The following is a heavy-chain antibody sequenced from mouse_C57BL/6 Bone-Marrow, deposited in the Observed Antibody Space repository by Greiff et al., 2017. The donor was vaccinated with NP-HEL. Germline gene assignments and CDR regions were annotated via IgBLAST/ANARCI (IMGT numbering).Heavy chain of an antibody. CDR1: GYTFTSYT. D-gene: IGHD4-1*02. CDR2: INPSSGYT. J-gene: IGHJ4*01. CDR3: ARRASTGTWAMDY. V-gene: IGHV1-4*01. Sequence: VKLMVSGAELARPGASVKMSCKASGYTFTSYTMHWVKQRPGQGLEWIGYINPSSGYTKYNQKFKDKATLTADKSSSTAYMQLSSLTSEDSAVYYCARRASTGTWAMDYWGQGTSVTVSS.